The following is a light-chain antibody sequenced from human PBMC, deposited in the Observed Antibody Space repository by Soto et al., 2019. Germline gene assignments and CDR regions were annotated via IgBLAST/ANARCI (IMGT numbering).Light chain of an antibody. CDR2: SAS. CDR1: QSSSTE. V-gene: IGKV3-15*01. J-gene: IGKJ2*01. Sequence: EIAMTQSPATLSVSPGERATLSCRASQSSSTELAWYQQIPGQPPRLLIYSASTRATRVPARFTGSGSGSEFTLTISGLQSEDFAIYYCQQGHNWPLTFGQGTRLEI. CDR3: QQGHNWPLT.